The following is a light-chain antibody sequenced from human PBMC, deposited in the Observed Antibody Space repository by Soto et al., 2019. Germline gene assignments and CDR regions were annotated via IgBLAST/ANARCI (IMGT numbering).Light chain of an antibody. V-gene: IGKV3-20*01. CDR1: QSISSTY. Sequence: EIVLTQSPGTLSLSPGERATLSCRASQSISSTYLAWYRQKPGQATRLLIYAASSRATGIPDRFSGSGSGTDFTLTISRLEPEDFAVYYCQQYYASSWTFGQGTRVEIK. J-gene: IGKJ1*01. CDR3: QQYYASSWT. CDR2: AAS.